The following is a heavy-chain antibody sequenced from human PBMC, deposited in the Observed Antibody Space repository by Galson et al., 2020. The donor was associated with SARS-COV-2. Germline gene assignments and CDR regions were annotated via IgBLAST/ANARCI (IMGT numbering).Heavy chain of an antibody. CDR3: ARGGFPYYYYMDV. J-gene: IGHJ6*03. CDR2: IRSRTYDGTT. Sequence: GGSLRLSCTVAGFTFGDFAMSWFRQAPGKGLEWVGFIRSRTYDGTTEYAASVKDRFTISRDDSKNVAYLQMNSLITEDTAMYYCARGGFPYYYYMDVWGKGTTVTFSS. V-gene: IGHV3-49*03. CDR1: GFTFGDFA.